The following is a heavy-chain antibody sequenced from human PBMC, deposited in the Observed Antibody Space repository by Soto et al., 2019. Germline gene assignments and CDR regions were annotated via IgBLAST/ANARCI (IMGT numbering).Heavy chain of an antibody. D-gene: IGHD2-15*01. Sequence: ASVKVSCKASGYTFTSYDINWVRQATGQGLEWMGWMNPNSGNTGYAQKFQGRVTMTRNTSISTAYMELGSLRSEDTAVYYCARGRQWDIVVVVAARRNAFDIWGQGTMVTVSS. CDR3: ARGRQWDIVVVVAARRNAFDI. J-gene: IGHJ3*02. V-gene: IGHV1-8*01. CDR1: GYTFTSYD. CDR2: MNPNSGNT.